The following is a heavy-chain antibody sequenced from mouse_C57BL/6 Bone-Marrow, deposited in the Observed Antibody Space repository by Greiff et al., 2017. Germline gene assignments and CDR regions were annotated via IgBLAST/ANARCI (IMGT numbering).Heavy chain of an antibody. CDR1: GYSITSGYY. J-gene: IGHJ2*01. V-gene: IGHV3-6*01. CDR3: AREEILRYPYFDY. Sequence: DVQLQESGPGLVKPSQSLSLTCSVTGYSITSGYYWNWIRQFPGNKLEWMGYISYDGSNNYNPSLKNRISITRDTSKNQFFLKLNSVTTEDTATYYCAREEILRYPYFDYCGQGTTLTVSS. D-gene: IGHD1-1*01. CDR2: ISYDGSN.